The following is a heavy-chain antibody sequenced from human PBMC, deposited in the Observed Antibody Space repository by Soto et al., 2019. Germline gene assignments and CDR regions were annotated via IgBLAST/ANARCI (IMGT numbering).Heavy chain of an antibody. J-gene: IGHJ5*02. V-gene: IGHV3-23*01. Sequence: PGGSLRLSGAASGFIFENFGMSWVRQAPGKGLEWISSISGSGLKKYYADSVKGRFTISRDNSKSTVYLELNNLSAEDTAVYHCAKNQGVELVPLATVDWFDPWGQGSVVTVSS. D-gene: IGHD1-26*01. CDR1: GFIFENFG. CDR3: AKNQGVELVPLATVDWFDP. CDR2: ISGSGLKK.